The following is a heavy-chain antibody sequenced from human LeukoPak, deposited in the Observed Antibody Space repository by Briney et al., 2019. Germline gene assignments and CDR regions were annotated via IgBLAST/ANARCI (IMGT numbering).Heavy chain of an antibody. V-gene: IGHV4-38-2*02. D-gene: IGHD6-13*01. J-gene: IGHJ5*02. CDR2: IYHSGST. CDR1: GYSISSGYY. Sequence: PSETLSLTCTVSGYSISSGYYWGWIRQPPGKGLEWIGSIYHSGSTYYNPSLKSRVTISVDTSKNQFSLKLSSVTAADTAVYYCARDGYSSSWYGFDPWGQGTLVTVSS. CDR3: ARDGYSSSWYGFDP.